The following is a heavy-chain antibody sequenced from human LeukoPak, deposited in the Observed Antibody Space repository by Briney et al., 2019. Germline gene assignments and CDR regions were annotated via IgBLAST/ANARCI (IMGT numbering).Heavy chain of an antibody. CDR1: GFTLRSYL. CDR2: IWFDGRNK. CDR3: AREWGPIAVSGGPGY. V-gene: IGHV3-33*08. D-gene: IGHD6-19*01. Sequence: GGSLRLSCAVSGFTLRSYLMGWVRQAPGKGLEWVALIWFDGRNKFHADSVKGRFTISRDNSKNTLFLQMNSLRAEDTAVYYCAREWGPIAVSGGPGYWGQGALVTVSS. J-gene: IGHJ4*02.